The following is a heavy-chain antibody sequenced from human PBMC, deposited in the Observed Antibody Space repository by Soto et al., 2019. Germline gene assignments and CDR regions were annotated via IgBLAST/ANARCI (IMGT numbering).Heavy chain of an antibody. V-gene: IGHV3-30-3*01. Sequence: QVQLVESGGGVVQPGRSLRLSCAVSGFTFSSHAMHWVRQAPGKGLEWVTLISSDGSNKYYADSVKGRFTTSRDNSKSAMDLQMNSLRVEDTAVYYCARDDEGGSDCDLGYWGQGALVTVSS. CDR1: GFTFSSHA. D-gene: IGHD1-26*01. CDR3: ARDDEGGSDCDLGY. CDR2: ISSDGSNK. J-gene: IGHJ4*02.